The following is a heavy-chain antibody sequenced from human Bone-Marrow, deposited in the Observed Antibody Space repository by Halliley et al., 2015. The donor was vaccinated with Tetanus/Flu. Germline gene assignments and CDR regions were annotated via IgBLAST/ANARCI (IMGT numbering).Heavy chain of an antibody. D-gene: IGHD1-26*01. CDR3: AKQGEVGSNYGLDV. CDR2: IYPGDFDT. Sequence: ISCKVSGFSFTNYWISWVRQVPGKGLEWMGVIYPGDFDTRYSESFQGRITISADRSISTTYLQWGSLRPSDTAIYFCAKQGEVGSNYGLDVWGQGTTVTVSS. CDR1: GFSFTNYW. J-gene: IGHJ6*02. V-gene: IGHV5-51*01.